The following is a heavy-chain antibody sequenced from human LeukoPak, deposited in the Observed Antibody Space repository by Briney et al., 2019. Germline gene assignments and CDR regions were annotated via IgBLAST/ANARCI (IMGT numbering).Heavy chain of an antibody. CDR2: ISSSSSYI. CDR1: GFTFSIYS. V-gene: IGHV3-21*03. CDR3: ARTEYSSRWYGDSLGY. Sequence: NPGGSLRLSCAASGFTFSIYSMNWVRQAPGKGLEWVSSISSSSSYIYYADSVKGRFTISTDNAQNSLYLQNYSLRAENTAVYNCARTEYSSRWYGDSLGYWGQGTLVTVSS. J-gene: IGHJ4*02. D-gene: IGHD6-13*01.